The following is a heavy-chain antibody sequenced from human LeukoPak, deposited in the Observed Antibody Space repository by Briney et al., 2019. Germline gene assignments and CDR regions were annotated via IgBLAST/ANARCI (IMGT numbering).Heavy chain of an antibody. J-gene: IGHJ5*02. Sequence: GGSLRLSCAASGFTFSSYWMTWVRQAPGKGLEWVANIKQDGSEKYYMDSVKGRFTVSRDDAKNSLYLQMNSLRVEDTAVYYCARDCSSTRCFRGGFDPWGQGTQVIVSS. D-gene: IGHD2-2*01. CDR3: ARDCSSTRCFRGGFDP. CDR1: GFTFSSYW. V-gene: IGHV3-7*01. CDR2: IKQDGSEK.